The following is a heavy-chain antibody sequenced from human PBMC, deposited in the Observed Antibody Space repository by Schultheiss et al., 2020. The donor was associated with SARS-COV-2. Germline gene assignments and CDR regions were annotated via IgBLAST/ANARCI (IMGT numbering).Heavy chain of an antibody. V-gene: IGHV5-51*01. CDR3: ARQPDNVYGMDV. J-gene: IGHJ6*02. CDR2: ISPRDSTT. Sequence: GESLKISCKGSGYSFTNYWIGWVRQMPGKGLEWMGIISPRDSTTRHSPSFQGHVSISADKSISTAYLQWSGLTASDTAIYYCARQPDNVYGMDVWGHGTTVTVSS. D-gene: IGHD1-1*01. CDR1: GYSFTNYW.